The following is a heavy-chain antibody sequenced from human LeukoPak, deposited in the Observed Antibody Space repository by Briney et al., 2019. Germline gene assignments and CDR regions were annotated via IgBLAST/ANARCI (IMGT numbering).Heavy chain of an antibody. D-gene: IGHD6-19*01. CDR2: INNDGSTT. Sequence: PGGSLRLSCAASGFTFSSDWMHSVRQAAGKGLVWVSRINNDGSTTAYADSVKGRFTISRDNAKNTLYLQMNSLRAEDTAVYYCAREVAVAGYFDYWGQGTLVTVSS. V-gene: IGHV3-74*01. J-gene: IGHJ4*02. CDR1: GFTFSSDW. CDR3: AREVAVAGYFDY.